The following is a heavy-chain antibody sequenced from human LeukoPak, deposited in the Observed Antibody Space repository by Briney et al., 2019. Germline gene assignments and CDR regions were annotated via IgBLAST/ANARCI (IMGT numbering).Heavy chain of an antibody. CDR2: ISYDGSSK. Sequence: GGSLRLSCAASGFTFSSYAMHWVRQAPGKGLEWVAVISYDGSSKYYADSVKGRFTISRDNSKNTLYLQMNSLRAEDTAVYYCARDQDDSSGPFDYWGQGTLVTVSS. J-gene: IGHJ4*02. CDR1: GFTFSSYA. V-gene: IGHV3-30*04. CDR3: ARDQDDSSGPFDY. D-gene: IGHD3-22*01.